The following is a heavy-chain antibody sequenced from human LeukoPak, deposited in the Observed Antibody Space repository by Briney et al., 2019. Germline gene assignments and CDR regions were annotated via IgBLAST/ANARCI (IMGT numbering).Heavy chain of an antibody. CDR3: ARHLRAEYYFDY. CDR2: IYYSGST. J-gene: IGHJ4*02. Sequence: PSETLSLTCTVSGGSISSSSYCWGWIRQPPGKGLEWIGSIYYSGSTYYNPSLKSRVTISVDTSKNQFSLKLSSVTAADTAVYYCARHLRAEYYFDYWGQGTLVTVSS. CDR1: GGSISSSSYC. V-gene: IGHV4-39*01.